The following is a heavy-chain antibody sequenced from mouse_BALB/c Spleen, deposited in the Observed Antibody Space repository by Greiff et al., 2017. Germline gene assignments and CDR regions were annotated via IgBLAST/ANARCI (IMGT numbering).Heavy chain of an antibody. CDR1: GYTFTDYY. V-gene: IGHV1-19*01. Sequence: VQLQQSGPELVKPGASVKMSCKASGYTFTDYYMDWVKQSHGESFEWIGRVNPYNGGTSYNQKFKGKATLTVDKSSSTAYMELNSLTSEDSAVYYCAKGGDYESYWYFDVWGAGTTVTVSS. J-gene: IGHJ1*01. D-gene: IGHD2-4*01. CDR2: VNPYNGGT. CDR3: AKGGDYESYWYFDV.